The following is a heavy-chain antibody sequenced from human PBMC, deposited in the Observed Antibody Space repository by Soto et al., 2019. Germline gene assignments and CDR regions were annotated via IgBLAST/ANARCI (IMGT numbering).Heavy chain of an antibody. D-gene: IGHD5-12*01. CDR2: IYHSGST. J-gene: IGHJ4*02. CDR1: GGSISSGGYS. CDR3: ARVVSDRQSGYDSTYYFDY. V-gene: IGHV4-30-2*01. Sequence: QLQLQESGSGLVKPSQTLSLTCAVSGGSISSGGYSWSWIRQPPGKGLEWIGYIYHSGSTYYNPSLKSRVTISVDRSKNQFSLKLSSVTAADTAVYYCARVVSDRQSGYDSTYYFDYWGQGTLVTVSS.